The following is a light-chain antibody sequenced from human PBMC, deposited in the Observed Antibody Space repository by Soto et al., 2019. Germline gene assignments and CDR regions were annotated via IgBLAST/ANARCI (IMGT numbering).Light chain of an antibody. J-gene: IGKJ1*01. Sequence: EIVLSQPPATLSLSPGERATLSCRASQSISHFLAWYQQKPGQAPRLLIYGSSNRATGIPDRFSGSGSGTDFTLTISRLEPEDFAVYYCQQYGSSGTFGQGTKVDIK. CDR2: GSS. CDR1: QSISHF. V-gene: IGKV3-20*01. CDR3: QQYGSSGT.